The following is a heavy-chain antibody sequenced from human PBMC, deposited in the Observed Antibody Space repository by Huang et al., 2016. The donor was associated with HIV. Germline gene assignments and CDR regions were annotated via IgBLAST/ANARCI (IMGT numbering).Heavy chain of an antibody. J-gene: IGHJ4*02. D-gene: IGHD6-19*01. V-gene: IGHV4-34*01. Sequence: QVQLQQWGAGLLKPSETLSLTCAVYGGSFSGYYWTWIRQPPGKGLEWIGEINHSGSTNYNPALKSRVTISVDTSKNHFSLKLSSVTAADTAVYYCASSFSVAGDYWGQGTLVTVSS. CDR1: GGSFSGYY. CDR2: INHSGST. CDR3: ASSFSVAGDY.